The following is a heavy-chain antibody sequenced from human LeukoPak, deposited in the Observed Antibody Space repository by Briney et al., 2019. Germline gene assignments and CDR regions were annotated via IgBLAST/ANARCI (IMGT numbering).Heavy chain of an antibody. Sequence: SVKVSCKASGGAFSSYAISWVRQAPGQGLEWMGGIIPIFGTANYAQKFQGRVTITADESTSTAYMELSSLRSEDTAVYYCAGSTVTRLAEYFQHWGQGTLVTVSS. V-gene: IGHV1-69*13. CDR2: IIPIFGTA. D-gene: IGHD4-17*01. J-gene: IGHJ1*01. CDR1: GGAFSSYA. CDR3: AGSTVTRLAEYFQH.